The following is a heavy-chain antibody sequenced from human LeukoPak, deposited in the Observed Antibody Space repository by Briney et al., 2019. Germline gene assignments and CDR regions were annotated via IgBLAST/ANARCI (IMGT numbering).Heavy chain of an antibody. V-gene: IGHV1-2*02. CDR1: GYTFTGHY. J-gene: IGHJ2*01. Sequence: ASVKVSCKASGYTFTGHYLHWVRQAPGQGLEWMGWIHPNTGDTTYAQKFQGRVTVTRDTSISTAYMELRSLRSDDTAVYYCARRELLGLDWYFDLWGRGTLVTVSS. CDR3: ARRELLGLDWYFDL. CDR2: IHPNTGDT. D-gene: IGHD1-26*01.